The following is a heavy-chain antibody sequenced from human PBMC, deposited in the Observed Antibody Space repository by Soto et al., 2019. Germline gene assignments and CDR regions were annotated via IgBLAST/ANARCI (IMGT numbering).Heavy chain of an antibody. CDR3: TRVPMTTFYFDY. Sequence: GGSLRLSCTASGFTFGDYPMSWFRQAPGKGLEWVGFIRNKGYGGTTEYAASVKGRFTISRDDSKSIAYLQMNSLKIEDSAVYYCTRVPMTTFYFDYWGQGALVTVSS. V-gene: IGHV3-49*03. D-gene: IGHD3-16*01. CDR1: GFTFGDYP. CDR2: IRNKGYGGTT. J-gene: IGHJ4*02.